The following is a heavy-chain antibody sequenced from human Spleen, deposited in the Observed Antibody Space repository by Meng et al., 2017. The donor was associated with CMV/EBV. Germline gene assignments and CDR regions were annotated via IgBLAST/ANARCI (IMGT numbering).Heavy chain of an antibody. CDR2: SRNKANRYTT. Sequence: GESLKISCAASGFIFSDHYVDWVRQAPGKGLEWVGRSRNKANRYTTEYAASVKGRFTISRDESKNSLYLQMNSLKTEDTAVFYCVRGYNSFDSWGQGTLVTVSS. V-gene: IGHV3-72*01. CDR1: GFIFSDHY. J-gene: IGHJ4*02. D-gene: IGHD1-1*01. CDR3: VRGYNSFDS.